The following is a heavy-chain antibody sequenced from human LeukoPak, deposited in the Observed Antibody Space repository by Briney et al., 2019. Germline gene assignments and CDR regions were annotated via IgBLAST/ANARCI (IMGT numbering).Heavy chain of an antibody. J-gene: IGHJ4*02. CDR1: GYTFTDYY. Sequence: GASVKVSCKASGYTFTDYYMHWVRQAPEQGVEWMGWINPNSGGTNYAQKFQGRVTMTRDTSISTAYIELSRLRSDDTAVYYCATVYSSAWYWDYWGQGTLVTVSS. V-gene: IGHV1-2*02. CDR3: ATVYSSAWYWDY. CDR2: INPNSGGT. D-gene: IGHD6-19*01.